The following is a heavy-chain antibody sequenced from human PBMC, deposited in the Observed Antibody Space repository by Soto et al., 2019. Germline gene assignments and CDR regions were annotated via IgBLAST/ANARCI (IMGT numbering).Heavy chain of an antibody. CDR1: GFTFCSYA. Sequence: GGSLRLSCAASGFTFCSYAMSWVRQAPGKGLEWVSAISGSGGSTYYADSVKGRFTISRDNSKNTLYLQMNSLRAEDTAVYYCARGLKGRYCSGGSCNRSGYYYYYYMDVWGKGTTVTVSS. V-gene: IGHV3-23*01. D-gene: IGHD2-15*01. J-gene: IGHJ6*03. CDR2: ISGSGGST. CDR3: ARGLKGRYCSGGSCNRSGYYYYYYMDV.